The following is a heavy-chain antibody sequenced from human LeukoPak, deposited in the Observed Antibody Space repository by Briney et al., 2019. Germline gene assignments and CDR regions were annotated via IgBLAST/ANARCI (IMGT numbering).Heavy chain of an antibody. Sequence: GASVKVSCKASGYTFTGYYIHWVRQAPGQGLEWMGMMNPSGTNTYYGQRLQGRLSLTRGTSTSTVYLELSSLRSEDTAVYYCARDLITGTGVFDFWGQGTLVTVSS. J-gene: IGHJ4*02. CDR3: ARDLITGTGVFDF. D-gene: IGHD1-20*01. CDR2: MNPSGTNT. CDR1: GYTFTGYY. V-gene: IGHV1-46*01.